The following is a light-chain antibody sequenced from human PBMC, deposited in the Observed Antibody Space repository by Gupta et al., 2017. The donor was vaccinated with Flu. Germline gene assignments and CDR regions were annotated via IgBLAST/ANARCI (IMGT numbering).Light chain of an antibody. J-gene: IGLJ1*01. CDR3: SSYAGSDNLV. Sequence: QSALTQPPSASGSLGQSVTISCTGTSSDVGGYNSVSWYQQHPGKAPKVMIYEVSKRPSGVPDRFPGSKSGNTASLTVSGLQAEDEADYFCSSYAGSDNLVFGTGTKVTVL. CDR1: SSDVGGYNS. CDR2: EVS. V-gene: IGLV2-8*01.